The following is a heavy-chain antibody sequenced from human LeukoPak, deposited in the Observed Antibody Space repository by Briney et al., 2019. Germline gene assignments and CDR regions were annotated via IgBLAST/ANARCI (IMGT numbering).Heavy chain of an antibody. V-gene: IGHV4-30-4*08. CDR1: GGSISSGDYY. D-gene: IGHD3-3*01. J-gene: IGHJ6*03. CDR3: ARGDFWSGGCYYYYMDV. Sequence: SETLSLTCTVSGGSISSGDYYWSWIRQPPGKGLEWIGYIYYSGSTYYNPSLKSRVTISVDTSKNQFSLKLSSVTAADTAVYYCARGDFWSGGCYYYYMDVWGKGTTVTVSS. CDR2: IYYSGST.